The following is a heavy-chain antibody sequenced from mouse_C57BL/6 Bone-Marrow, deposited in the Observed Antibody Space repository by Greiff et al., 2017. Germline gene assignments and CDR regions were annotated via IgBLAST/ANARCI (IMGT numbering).Heavy chain of an antibody. Sequence: VQLQQSGAELVRPGTSVKLSCKASGYTFTSYWMHWVKQRPGQGLEWIGVIVPSGSYTNYNQKFKGKATLTVDTSSSTAYMQLSSLTSEDSAVFYCARIQDDYGSMGFAYWGQGTLVTVCA. D-gene: IGHD1-1*01. V-gene: IGHV1-59*01. J-gene: IGHJ3*01. CDR2: IVPSGSYT. CDR1: GYTFTSYW. CDR3: ARIQDDYGSMGFAY.